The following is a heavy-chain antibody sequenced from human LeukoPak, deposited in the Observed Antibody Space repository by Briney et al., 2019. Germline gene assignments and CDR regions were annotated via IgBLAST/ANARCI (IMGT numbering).Heavy chain of an antibody. CDR2: ISGSGGST. D-gene: IGHD3-3*01. J-gene: IGHJ5*02. V-gene: IGHV3-23*01. CDR1: GFTFSSYA. CDR3: AKDPLHYDFWSGPNPGWFDP. Sequence: GGSLRLSCAASGFTFSSYAMSWVRQAPGKGLEWVSAISGSGGSTYYADSVKGRFTISRDNSKNTLYLQMNSLRAEDTAVYYCAKDPLHYDFWSGPNPGWFDPWGQGTLVTVSS.